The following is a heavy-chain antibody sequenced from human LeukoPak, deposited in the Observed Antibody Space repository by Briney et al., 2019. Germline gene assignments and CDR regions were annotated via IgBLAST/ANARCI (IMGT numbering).Heavy chain of an antibody. D-gene: IGHD6-13*01. Sequence: GGSLRLSCAASGFTFRTYSMNWVGQAPGKGLEWVSTISSTSIYIYYADSVKGRFTISRDNAKNSLYLQMNSLRAEDTAVYYCARDFRSSWYPYYFDYWGQGTLVTVSS. J-gene: IGHJ4*02. CDR3: ARDFRSSWYPYYFDY. V-gene: IGHV3-21*01. CDR2: ISSTSIYI. CDR1: GFTFRTYS.